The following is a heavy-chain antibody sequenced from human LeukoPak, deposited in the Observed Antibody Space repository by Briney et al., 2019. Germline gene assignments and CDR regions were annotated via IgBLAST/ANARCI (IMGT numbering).Heavy chain of an antibody. V-gene: IGHV4-39*01. D-gene: IGHD2-8*01. CDR2: IYYSGST. J-gene: IGHJ4*02. CDR3: ARVRIPLMVYAMGGPFDY. CDR1: GGSISSRSYY. Sequence: SETLSLTCTVSGGSISSRSYYWGWIRQPPGKVLEWIGTIYYSGSTYYNPSLKSRVTISVDTSKNQFSLKLSSVTAADTAVYYCARVRIPLMVYAMGGPFDYWGQGTLVTVSS.